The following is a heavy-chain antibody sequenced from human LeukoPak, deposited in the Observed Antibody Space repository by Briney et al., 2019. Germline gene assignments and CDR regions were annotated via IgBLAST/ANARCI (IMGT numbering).Heavy chain of an antibody. J-gene: IGHJ4*02. D-gene: IGHD1-26*01. V-gene: IGHV3-21*01. Sequence: GGSLRLSCAASGFTFSSYSMNWVRQAPGKGLEWVSSISSSSSYIYYADSVKGRFTISRDNAKNSLYLQMNSLRAEDTAVYYCARSTRVGAAVDYWGQGTPVTVSS. CDR2: ISSSSSYI. CDR3: ARSTRVGAAVDY. CDR1: GFTFSSYS.